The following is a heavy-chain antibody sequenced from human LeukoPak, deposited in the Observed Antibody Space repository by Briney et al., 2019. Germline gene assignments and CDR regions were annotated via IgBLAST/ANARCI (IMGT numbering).Heavy chain of an antibody. CDR2: INTNTGNP. Sequence: GASVKVSCKASGYTFTTYPVNWVRQAPGQGLEWMGWINTNTGNPTYAQGFTGRFVFSSDTSVNTAYLQISTLKAEDTAVYYCARGYDTTGYFSYWGQGTLVTVSS. J-gene: IGHJ4*02. V-gene: IGHV7-4-1*02. D-gene: IGHD3-22*01. CDR1: GYTFTTYP. CDR3: ARGYDTTGYFSY.